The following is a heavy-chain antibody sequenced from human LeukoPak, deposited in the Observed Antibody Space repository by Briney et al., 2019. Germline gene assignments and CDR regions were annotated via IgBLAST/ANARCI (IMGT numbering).Heavy chain of an antibody. CDR3: ARLDSDITIFGVGGNWFDP. CDR2: IYYSGST. J-gene: IGHJ5*02. Sequence: PSETLSLTCTDSGGSISSSRYYWGWIRQPPGKGLEWIGSIYYSGSTYYNPSLKSRVTISVDTSKNQFSLKLSSVTAADTAVYYCARLDSDITIFGVGGNWFDPWGQGTLVTVSS. V-gene: IGHV4-39*01. D-gene: IGHD3-3*01. CDR1: GGSISSSRYY.